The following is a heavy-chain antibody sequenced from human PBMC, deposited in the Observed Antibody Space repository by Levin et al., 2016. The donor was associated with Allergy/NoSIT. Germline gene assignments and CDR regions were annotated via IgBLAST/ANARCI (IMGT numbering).Heavy chain of an antibody. D-gene: IGHD5-12*01. J-gene: IGHJ4*02. V-gene: IGHV1-69*10. CDR1: GGTFSSYA. CDR3: ATDFRLSYGGYHFDY. CDR2: IIPIFGIA. Sequence: SVKVSCKASGGTFSSYAISWVRQAPGQGLEWMGGIIPIFGIANYAQKFQGRVTITADKSTSTAYMELSSLRSEDTAVYYCATDFRLSYGGYHFDYWGQGTLVTVSS.